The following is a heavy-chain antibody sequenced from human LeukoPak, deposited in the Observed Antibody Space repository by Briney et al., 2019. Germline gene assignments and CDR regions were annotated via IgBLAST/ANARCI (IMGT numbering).Heavy chain of an antibody. CDR1: GYTLTELS. CDR3: ATRSGSYSFNFDY. Sequence: ASVKVSCKVSGYTLTELSMHWVRQAPGKGLEWMGGFDPEDGETIYAQKFQGRVTMTEVTSTDTAYMELSSLGSEDTAVYYCATRSGSYSFNFDYWGQGTLVTVSS. CDR2: FDPEDGET. D-gene: IGHD1-26*01. J-gene: IGHJ4*02. V-gene: IGHV1-24*01.